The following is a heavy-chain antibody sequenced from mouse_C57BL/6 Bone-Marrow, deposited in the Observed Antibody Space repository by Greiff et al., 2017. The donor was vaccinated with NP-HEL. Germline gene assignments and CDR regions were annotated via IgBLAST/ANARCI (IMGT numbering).Heavy chain of an antibody. D-gene: IGHD2-12*01. V-gene: IGHV14-2*01. J-gene: IGHJ3*01. CDR1: GFNIKDYD. CDR2: IDPEDGDT. CDR3: ALYGSYYAWFAY. Sequence: EVQLQQSGAELVKPGASVKLSCTASGFNIKDYDMHWVKQRTEQGLEWIGGIDPEDGDTKYAPKFQGKATITADTSSNTAYLQLSSLTSEDTAVYYYALYGSYYAWFAYWGQGTLVTVSA.